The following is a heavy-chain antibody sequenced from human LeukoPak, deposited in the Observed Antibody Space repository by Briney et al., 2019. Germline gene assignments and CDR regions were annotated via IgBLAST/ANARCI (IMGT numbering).Heavy chain of an antibody. CDR3: ARANRASGSFYDQLDP. J-gene: IGHJ5*02. V-gene: IGHV4-59*01. Sequence: SGTLSLTCSVSGDSISSYHWNWIRQPPGKGLEWIGSVYYSGSTQFTPSLKSRVTMSVDTSKNQFSLRLSSVTAADTAVYYCARANRASGSFYDQLDPWGQGTLVTVSS. CDR1: GDSISSYH. D-gene: IGHD3-10*01. CDR2: VYYSGST.